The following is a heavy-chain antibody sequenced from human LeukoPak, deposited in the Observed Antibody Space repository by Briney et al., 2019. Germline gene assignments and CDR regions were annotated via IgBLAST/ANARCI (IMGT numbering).Heavy chain of an antibody. CDR2: INTKSGDA. CDR1: GSTFSDYH. Sequence: ASVKVSCKASGSTFSDYHINWVRQASGQGPEWMGWINTKSGDAKYNQAFQGRVTMTRDTSISTAYMELNGLRSDDTAMYYCARGEYSNGYPYRLDSWGQGTLVTVSS. D-gene: IGHD3-16*01. V-gene: IGHV1-2*02. J-gene: IGHJ4*02. CDR3: ARGEYSNGYPYRLDS.